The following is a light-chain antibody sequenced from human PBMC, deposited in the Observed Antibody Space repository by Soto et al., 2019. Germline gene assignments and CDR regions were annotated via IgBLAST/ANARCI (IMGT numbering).Light chain of an antibody. V-gene: IGKV3D-15*01. CDR3: QHYNHWLWT. CDR1: QSVSSN. CDR2: GAS. Sequence: EIVMTQSPATLSVSPGERATLSCRASQSVSSNLAWYQQKPGQAPRLLIYGASSRATGIPDRFSGSGSGTDFTLTISRLQSEDSAVYYCQHYNHWLWTFGQGTKVDIK. J-gene: IGKJ1*01.